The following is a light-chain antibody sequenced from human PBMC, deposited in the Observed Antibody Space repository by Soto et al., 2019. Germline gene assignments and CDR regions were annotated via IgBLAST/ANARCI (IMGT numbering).Light chain of an antibody. CDR3: HQYTNWLALT. V-gene: IGKV3-15*01. CDR1: QTVGSN. CDR2: DAS. Sequence: EIVMTQSPATLSVSPGERATLSCRASQTVGSNLAWYQQKPGQPPRLLIYDASTRATGIPVRLRGSGSGTQFTLTISSLQSEDSAVYYCHQYTNWLALTFGGGTKVEIK. J-gene: IGKJ4*01.